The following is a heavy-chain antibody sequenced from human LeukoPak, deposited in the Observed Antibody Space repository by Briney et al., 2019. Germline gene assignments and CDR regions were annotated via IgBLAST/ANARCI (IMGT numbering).Heavy chain of an antibody. CDR1: GFTFSSYS. D-gene: IGHD3-22*01. V-gene: IGHV3-21*01. CDR2: ISSSSRYI. CDR3: ARDRPEHYDSSGYYYHDAFDI. Sequence: GGSLRLSCAASGFTFSSYSMNWVRQAPGKGLEWVSSISSSSRYIYYADSVKSRFTISRDNAKNSLYLQMNSLRAEDTAVYYCARDRPEHYDSSGYYYHDAFDIWGQGIMVTVSS. J-gene: IGHJ3*02.